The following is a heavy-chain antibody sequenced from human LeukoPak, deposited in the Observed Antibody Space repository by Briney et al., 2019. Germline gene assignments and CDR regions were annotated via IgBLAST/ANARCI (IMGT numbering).Heavy chain of an antibody. V-gene: IGHV4-38-2*01. Sequence: SETLSLTCAVSGYSISSGYYWGWIRQPPGKGLEWIGSIYHGGSTNYNPSLKSRVTMSVDTSKNHFSLKLSSVTAADTAVYYCARSQQWPVLLTPLFDYWGQGTLVTVSS. J-gene: IGHJ4*02. CDR3: ARSQQWPVLLTPLFDY. CDR2: IYHGGST. CDR1: GYSISSGYY. D-gene: IGHD6-19*01.